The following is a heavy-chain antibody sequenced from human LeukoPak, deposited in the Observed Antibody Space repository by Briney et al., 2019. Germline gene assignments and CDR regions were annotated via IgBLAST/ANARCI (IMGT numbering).Heavy chain of an antibody. J-gene: IGHJ4*02. V-gene: IGHV1-2*02. CDR3: ARESTPIAAAGPWDFDY. Sequence: GASVKVSCKASGYTFTGYDMHWVRQAPGQGLEWMGWINPNSGGTNYAQKFQGRVTMTRDTSISTAYMELSSLRSEDTAVYYCARESTPIAAAGPWDFDYWGQGTLVTVSS. D-gene: IGHD6-13*01. CDR2: INPNSGGT. CDR1: GYTFTGYD.